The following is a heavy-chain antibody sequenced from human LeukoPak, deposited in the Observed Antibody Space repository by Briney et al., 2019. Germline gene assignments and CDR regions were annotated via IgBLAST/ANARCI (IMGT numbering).Heavy chain of an antibody. J-gene: IGHJ4*02. D-gene: IGHD2-2*01. V-gene: IGHV3-7*05. CDR3: ATDRREEPANFDRNRFAC. Sequence: GSLRLSCVASGFTFNKYWMNWVRQAPGRGLEWVANIRDDGSEKNYVDSVKGRFTISGENAKNSLYLQMDNLRAEDTAVYYCATDRREEPANFDRNRFACWGQGTLVTVSS. CDR2: IRDDGSEK. CDR1: GFTFNKYW.